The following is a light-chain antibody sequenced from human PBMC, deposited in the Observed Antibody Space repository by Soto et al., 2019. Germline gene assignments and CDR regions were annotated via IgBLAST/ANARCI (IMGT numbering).Light chain of an antibody. J-gene: IGKJ1*01. CDR2: IAS. V-gene: IGKV3-20*01. CDR1: QSVSSNY. Sequence: EIVLTQSPGTLSLFPGERATLSCRATQSVSSNYLAWYQQKPGQAPRLLIYIASSRATGIPDRFSGSGSGTDFTLTIRRLEPEDFAVYYCQQYGTSPWTFGQGTKVEIK. CDR3: QQYGTSPWT.